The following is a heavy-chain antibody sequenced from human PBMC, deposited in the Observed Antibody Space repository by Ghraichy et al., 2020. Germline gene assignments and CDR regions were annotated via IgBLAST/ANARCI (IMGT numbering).Heavy chain of an antibody. Sequence: GESLNISCAVSGLTFSNFAMAWVRQAPGKGLEWVSTISGSGGSIWYADSGKGRFIISRDNSRSTFYLQMNSLRAEDTAGYYCAKGKGSGSYVNWSFNIWGRGTPVTVS. CDR1: GLTFSNFA. CDR2: ISGSGGSI. J-gene: IGHJ2*01. CDR3: AKGKGSGSYVNWSFNI. D-gene: IGHD1-26*01. V-gene: IGHV3-23*01.